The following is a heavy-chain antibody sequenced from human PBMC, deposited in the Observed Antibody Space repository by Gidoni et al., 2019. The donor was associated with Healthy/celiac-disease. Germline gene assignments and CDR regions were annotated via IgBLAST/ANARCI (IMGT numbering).Heavy chain of an antibody. CDR2: ISGSGGST. CDR3: AKAQEGFYSYGYFGFDY. D-gene: IGHD5-18*01. Sequence: EVQLVESGGGLVQPGGSLGLSCAASGFTFSSYAMGWVRQAPGKGLEWVSAISGSGGSTYYADSVKGRFTISRDNSKNTLYLQMNSLRAEDTAVYYCAKAQEGFYSYGYFGFDYWGQGTLVTVSS. J-gene: IGHJ4*02. CDR1: GFTFSSYA. V-gene: IGHV3-23*04.